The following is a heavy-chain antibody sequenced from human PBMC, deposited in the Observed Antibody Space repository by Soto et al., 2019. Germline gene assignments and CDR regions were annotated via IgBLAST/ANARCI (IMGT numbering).Heavy chain of an antibody. CDR1: GGSINSGGHS. CDR2: IYPSGST. Sequence: SETLSLTCTVSGGSINSGGHSWSWIRQPPGKGLEWIGYIYPSGSTNYNPSLRSRVTISVDTSKNQFSLKLSSVTAADTAVYYCARDSPYYYGMDVWGQGTTVTVSS. J-gene: IGHJ6*02. V-gene: IGHV4-61*08. CDR3: ARDSPYYYGMDV.